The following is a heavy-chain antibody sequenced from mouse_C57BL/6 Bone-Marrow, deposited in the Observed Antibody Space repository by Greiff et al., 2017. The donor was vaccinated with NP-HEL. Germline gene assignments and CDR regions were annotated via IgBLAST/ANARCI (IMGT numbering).Heavy chain of an antibody. V-gene: IGHV1-69*01. Sequence: QVQLQQPGAELVMPGASVKLSCKASGYTFTSYWMHWVKQRPGQGLEWIGEIDPSDSYTNYNQKFKGKSTLTVDKSSSTASMQLSSLTSEDSAVYYCARDSSDWGQGTTLTVSS. CDR3: ARDSSD. D-gene: IGHD3-2*02. J-gene: IGHJ2*01. CDR2: IDPSDSYT. CDR1: GYTFTSYW.